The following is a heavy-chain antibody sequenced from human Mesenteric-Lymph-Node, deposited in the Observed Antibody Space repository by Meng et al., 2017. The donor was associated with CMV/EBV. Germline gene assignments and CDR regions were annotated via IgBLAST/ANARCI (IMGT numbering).Heavy chain of an antibody. D-gene: IGHD6-13*01. CDR3: AHSSGIAAAGPFYFDY. J-gene: IGHJ4*02. CDR1: GFSLSTSGVG. CDR2: IYWDDDK. V-gene: IGHV2-5*02. Sequence: QITLKAAGPTRVKTTQTLKLTCPFSGFSLSTSGVGVGWIRQPPGKALEWLALIYWDDDKRYSPSLKSRLTITKDTSKNQVVLTMTNMDPVDTATYYCAHSSGIAAAGPFYFDYWGQGTLVTVSS.